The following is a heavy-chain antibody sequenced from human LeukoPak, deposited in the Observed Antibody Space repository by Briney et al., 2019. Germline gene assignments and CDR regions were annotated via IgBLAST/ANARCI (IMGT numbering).Heavy chain of an antibody. Sequence: SVKVSCKASGGTFSSYAISWVRQAPGQGLEWMGGIIPIFGTANYAQKFQGRVTITADESTSTAYMELSSLRSEDTAVYYCASGSIAAAGIYINWGQGTLVTVSS. V-gene: IGHV1-69*13. D-gene: IGHD6-13*01. CDR3: ASGSIAAAGIYIN. CDR1: GGTFSSYA. J-gene: IGHJ4*02. CDR2: IIPIFGTA.